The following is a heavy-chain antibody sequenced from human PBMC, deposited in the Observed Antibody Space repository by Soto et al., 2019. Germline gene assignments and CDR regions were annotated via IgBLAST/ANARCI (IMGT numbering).Heavy chain of an antibody. CDR2: IYHSVST. Sequence: PSETLSLTCAVSGGSISSGAYYWNWIRQHPGKGLEWIGYIYHSVSTYYNPSLKSRVTISVDTSKNQFSLKLSSVTAADTAVYYCARDLGSSSWPDWFDPWGQGTLVTVSS. CDR1: GGSISSGAYY. D-gene: IGHD6-13*01. CDR3: ARDLGSSSWPDWFDP. V-gene: IGHV4-31*11. J-gene: IGHJ5*02.